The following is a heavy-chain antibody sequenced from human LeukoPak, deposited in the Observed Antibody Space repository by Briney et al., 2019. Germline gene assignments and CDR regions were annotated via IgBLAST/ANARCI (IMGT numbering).Heavy chain of an antibody. D-gene: IGHD5-18*01. Sequence: GGSLRLSCAASGFTFSNAWMSWVRQAPGKGREWVGRIKSKTDGGTTDYAAPVKGRFTISRDDSKNTLYLQINSLKTEETAVYYCTTDRGYSYGGYYYGMDVWGQGTTVTVSS. CDR3: TTDRGYSYGGYYYGMDV. CDR2: IKSKTDGGTT. J-gene: IGHJ6*02. V-gene: IGHV3-15*01. CDR1: GFTFSNAW.